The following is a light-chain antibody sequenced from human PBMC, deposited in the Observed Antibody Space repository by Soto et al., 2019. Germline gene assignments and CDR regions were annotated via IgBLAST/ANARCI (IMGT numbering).Light chain of an antibody. Sequence: EIVVTQSPGILSLSPGERATLSCRASQTITGSYLAWYQQKPGQAPRLLIYGASIRATGIPDRFSGSGSGTDFTLTISRLEPEDFAVYYCQQYGSSPRTFGQGTKVEIK. CDR2: GAS. V-gene: IGKV3-20*01. CDR1: QTITGSY. J-gene: IGKJ1*01. CDR3: QQYGSSPRT.